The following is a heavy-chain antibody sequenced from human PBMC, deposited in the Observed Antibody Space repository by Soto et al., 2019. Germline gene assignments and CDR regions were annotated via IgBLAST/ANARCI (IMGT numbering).Heavy chain of an antibody. D-gene: IGHD1-1*01. CDR1: GGSISSGGYS. CDR3: ARDQLEGNWFDP. CDR2: IYHSGST. Sequence: QLQLQESGSGLVKPSQTLSLTCAVSGGSISSGGYSWNWIRQPPGKGLEWIGYIYHSGSTYYNPSLKSRVLISVDKSKNQFSLKLTSVTAADTAVYYCARDQLEGNWFDPWGQGTLVTVSS. V-gene: IGHV4-30-2*01. J-gene: IGHJ5*02.